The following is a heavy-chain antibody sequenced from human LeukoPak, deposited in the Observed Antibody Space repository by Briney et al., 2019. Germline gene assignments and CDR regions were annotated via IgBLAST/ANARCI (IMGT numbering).Heavy chain of an antibody. CDR3: ARAFKYYYYGMDV. CDR2: ISGSGGST. J-gene: IGHJ6*02. CDR1: GFTFSSYA. V-gene: IGHV3-23*01. Sequence: GGPLRLSCAASGFTFSSYAMSWVRQAPGKGLEWVSAISGSGGSTYYADSVKGRFTISRDNSKNTLYLQMNSLRAEDTAVYYCARAFKYYYYGMDVWGQGTTVTVSS.